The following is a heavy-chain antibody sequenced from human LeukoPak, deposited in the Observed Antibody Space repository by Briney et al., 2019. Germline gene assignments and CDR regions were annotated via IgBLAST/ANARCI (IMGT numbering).Heavy chain of an antibody. CDR2: IKRDGSEK. CDR1: GFTFSSYW. V-gene: IGHV3-7*01. CDR3: AREKEYFDY. Sequence: GGSLRLSCAASGFTFSSYWMSWVRQAPGKGLEWVANIKRDGSEKYYVDSVKGRFTISRDNAKNSLYLQMDTLRDEDAAVYYCAREKEYFDYWGQGTLVTVSS. J-gene: IGHJ4*02.